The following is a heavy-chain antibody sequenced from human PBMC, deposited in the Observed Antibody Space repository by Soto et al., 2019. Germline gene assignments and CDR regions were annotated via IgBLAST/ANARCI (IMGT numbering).Heavy chain of an antibody. J-gene: IGHJ5*02. D-gene: IGHD3-22*01. V-gene: IGHV1-2*04. CDR3: ARANREPHYYDSSGYPNWFDP. CDR2: INPNSGGT. CDR1: GYTFTGYY. Sequence: ASVKVSCKASGYTFTGYYMHWVRQAPGQGLEWMGWINPNSGGTNYAQKFQGWVTMTRDTSISTAYMELSRLRSDDTAVYYCARANREPHYYDSSGYPNWFDPWGQGTLVTVSS.